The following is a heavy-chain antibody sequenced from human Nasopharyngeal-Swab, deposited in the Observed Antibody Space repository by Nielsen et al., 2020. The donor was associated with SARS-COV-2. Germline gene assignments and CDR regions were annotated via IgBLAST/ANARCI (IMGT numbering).Heavy chain of an antibody. CDR1: GYTFTTSY. Sequence: ASVKVSCKASGYTFTTSYMHWVRQAPGQGLEWMGIINPSGGSTNYAQKFQGRVTMTRDTSTSTVYMELSSLRSEDTAVYYCARVTWQLVGYYYYYGMDVWGQGTTVTVSS. V-gene: IGHV1-46*01. D-gene: IGHD1-26*01. J-gene: IGHJ6*02. CDR2: INPSGGST. CDR3: ARVTWQLVGYYYYYGMDV.